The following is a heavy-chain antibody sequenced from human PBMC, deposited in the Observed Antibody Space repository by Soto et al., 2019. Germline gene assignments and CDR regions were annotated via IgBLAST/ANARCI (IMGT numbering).Heavy chain of an antibody. D-gene: IGHD5-12*01. V-gene: IGHV4-39*01. Sequence: QLQLQESGPGLVKPSETLSLTYTVSGGSISSSSYYWGWIRQPPGKGLEWIGSIYYSGSTYYNPSLKSRVTISVDTSKNQFSLKLSSVTAADTAVYYCARYEVEMATITARAHFDYWGQGTLVTVSS. CDR1: GGSISSSSYY. CDR3: ARYEVEMATITARAHFDY. J-gene: IGHJ4*02. CDR2: IYYSGST.